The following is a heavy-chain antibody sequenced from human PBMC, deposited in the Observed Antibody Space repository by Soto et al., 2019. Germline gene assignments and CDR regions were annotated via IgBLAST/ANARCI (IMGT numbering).Heavy chain of an antibody. V-gene: IGHV3-23*01. CDR2: IRGSGGNT. D-gene: IGHD2-2*01. CDR3: AKDRDVIVPAAMGGVYYYYSMDV. Sequence: EVQLLESGGGLVQPGGSLRLSCAASGFTFSSYAMNWVRQAPGKGLEWVSAIRGSGGNTYYADSVKGRFTISRDNSKNTLYLQLNSLRDEDTAVYYCAKDRDVIVPAAMGGVYYYYSMDVWGKGTTVTVSS. CDR1: GFTFSSYA. J-gene: IGHJ6*03.